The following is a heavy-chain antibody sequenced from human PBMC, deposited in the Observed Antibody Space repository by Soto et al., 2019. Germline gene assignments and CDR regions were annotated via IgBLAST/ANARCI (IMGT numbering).Heavy chain of an antibody. V-gene: IGHV1-69*02. CDR1: GGTFSSYT. CDR3: ARHTVPTSYFDY. Sequence: QVQLVQSGAEVKKPGSSVKVSCKASGGTFSSYTISWVRQAPGQGLEWMGRIIPILGIANYAQKFQGRVTITADKSTSTAYMELRRLRSEDTAVYYCARHTVPTSYFDYWGQGTLVTVSS. J-gene: IGHJ4*02. D-gene: IGHD4-17*01. CDR2: IIPILGIA.